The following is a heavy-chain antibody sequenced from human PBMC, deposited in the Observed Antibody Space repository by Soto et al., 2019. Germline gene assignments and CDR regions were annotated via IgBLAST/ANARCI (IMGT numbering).Heavy chain of an antibody. V-gene: IGHV3-30*03. CDR1: GFTFSSYG. J-gene: IGHJ5*02. CDR2: ISYDGSNK. Sequence: SGGSLRLSCAASGFTFSSYGMHWVRQAPGKGLEWVAVISYDGSNKYYADYVKGRITISRDNSKNTLYLQMNSQRAEDTAVYYCARDRTGMVAATLSWFDPWGQGTLVTVSS. CDR3: ARDRTGMVAATLSWFDP. D-gene: IGHD2-15*01.